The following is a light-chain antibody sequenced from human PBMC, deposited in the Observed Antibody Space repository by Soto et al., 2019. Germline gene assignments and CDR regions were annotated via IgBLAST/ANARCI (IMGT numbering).Light chain of an antibody. Sequence: DIVLTQSPGTLSLSPGERATLSCRASQSVSSDYFAWYQQKPGQAPRLLIYGASTRAAGIPDRFTGSGSGTDFTLTISRLEPEDLVVYYCQQYGNSPPWTFGQGTKVEIK. CDR1: QSVSSDY. V-gene: IGKV3-20*01. CDR3: QQYGNSPPWT. CDR2: GAS. J-gene: IGKJ1*01.